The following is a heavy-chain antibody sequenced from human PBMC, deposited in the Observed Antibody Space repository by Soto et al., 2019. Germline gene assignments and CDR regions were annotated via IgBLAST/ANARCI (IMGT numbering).Heavy chain of an antibody. J-gene: IGHJ3*02. D-gene: IGHD3-22*01. CDR3: ARQGDSSGYYYDAFDI. V-gene: IGHV5-10-1*01. Sequence: GESLKISCKGSGYSFTSYWISWVRQMPGKGLEWMGRIDPSDSYTNYSPSFQGHVTVSADKSISTAYLQWSSLKASDTAMYYCARQGDSSGYYYDAFDISGQGTMVTVSS. CDR1: GYSFTSYW. CDR2: IDPSDSYT.